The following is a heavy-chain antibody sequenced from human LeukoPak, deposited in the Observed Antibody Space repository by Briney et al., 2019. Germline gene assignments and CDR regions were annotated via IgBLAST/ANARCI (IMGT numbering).Heavy chain of an antibody. Sequence: SVKVSCKASGGTFSSYAISWVRQAPGQGLEWMGGIIPIFGTANYAQKFQGRVTITADKSTSTAYMELSSLRSEDTAVYYCARRDLGYSYYDYWGQGTLVTVSS. V-gene: IGHV1-69*06. CDR2: IIPIFGTA. CDR3: ARRDLGYSYYDY. J-gene: IGHJ4*02. CDR1: GGTFSSYA. D-gene: IGHD5-18*01.